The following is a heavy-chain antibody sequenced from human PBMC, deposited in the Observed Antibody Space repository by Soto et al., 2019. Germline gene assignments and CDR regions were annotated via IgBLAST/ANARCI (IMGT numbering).Heavy chain of an antibody. CDR2: ISYDGSNK. CDR3: AKSLKEGVDC. Sequence: GGSLRLSCAASGFTFSSYGMHWVRQAPGKGLEWVTVISYDGSNKYYADSVKGRFTISRDNSKNTLYLQMNSLRAEDTAVYYCAKSLKEGVDCWGQGTLVTVSS. D-gene: IGHD3-16*01. J-gene: IGHJ4*02. V-gene: IGHV3-30*18. CDR1: GFTFSSYG.